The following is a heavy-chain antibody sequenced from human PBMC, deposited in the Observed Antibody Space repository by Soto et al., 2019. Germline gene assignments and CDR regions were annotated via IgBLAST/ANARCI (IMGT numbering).Heavy chain of an antibody. D-gene: IGHD2-15*01. J-gene: IGHJ6*02. CDR3: ARKLPGSYYYYAMDV. CDR2: IYYTGST. CDR1: GGSISSYY. V-gene: IGHV4-59*01. Sequence: PSETLSLTCTVSGGSISSYYWSWIRQPPGKGLEWIGYIYYTGSTNYNPSPKSRVTISVDTSKNQFSLNLRSVTAADTAVYYCARKLPGSYYYYAMDVWGQGTTVTVSS.